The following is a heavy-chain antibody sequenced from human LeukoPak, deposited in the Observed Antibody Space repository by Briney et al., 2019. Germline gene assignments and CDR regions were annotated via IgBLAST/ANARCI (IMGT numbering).Heavy chain of an antibody. Sequence: GGSLRLSCAASGFTSGNNWLAWVRQAPGKGLEWVVNIRQDGGERSYVDSVKGRFTISRDNAKNSLYLQMNSLKGEDTAVYYCARDVGALDLWGQGTMVTVSS. D-gene: IGHD1-26*01. J-gene: IGHJ3*01. CDR3: ARDVGALDL. CDR1: GFTSGNNW. CDR2: IRQDGGER. V-gene: IGHV3-7*01.